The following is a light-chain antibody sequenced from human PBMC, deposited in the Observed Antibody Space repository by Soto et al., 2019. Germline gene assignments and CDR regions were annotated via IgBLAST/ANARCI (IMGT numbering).Light chain of an antibody. Sequence: EIVLTQSPGTLSLSPGERATLSCRASQSVSSSYLAWYQQKPGQAPRLLIYGASSRATSIPDRFSGSGSGTDFTLTISRLEPEDFAVYYCQQYGSSRGWTFGQGTKVEIK. CDR1: QSVSSSY. CDR3: QQYGSSRGWT. V-gene: IGKV3-20*01. J-gene: IGKJ1*01. CDR2: GAS.